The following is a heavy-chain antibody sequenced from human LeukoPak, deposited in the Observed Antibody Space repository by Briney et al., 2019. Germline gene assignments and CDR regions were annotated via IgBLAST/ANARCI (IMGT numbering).Heavy chain of an antibody. V-gene: IGHV3-11*01. D-gene: IGHD3-22*01. Sequence: GGSLRLSCEASGFTFSDYYMSWIRQAPGKGLEWVSYISSSGSTIYYADSVKGRFTISRDNAKNSLYLQMNSLRAEDTAVYYCARDLTMIVVVPEGYMDVWGKGTTVTVSS. CDR3: ARDLTMIVVVPEGYMDV. CDR1: GFTFSDYY. J-gene: IGHJ6*03. CDR2: ISSSGSTI.